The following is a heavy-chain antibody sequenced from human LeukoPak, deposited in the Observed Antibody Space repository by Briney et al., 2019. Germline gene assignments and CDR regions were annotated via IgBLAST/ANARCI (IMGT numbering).Heavy chain of an antibody. J-gene: IGHJ5*02. D-gene: IGHD2-21*01. V-gene: IGHV1-46*03. CDR2: INPSGGST. Sequence: ASVKVSCKASGYTFTSYYTHWVRQAPGQGLEWMGIINPSGGSTSYAQKFQGRVTMTRDTSTSTVYMELSSLRSEDTAVYYCASILGSGNWFDPWGQGTLVTVSS. CDR3: ASILGSGNWFDP. CDR1: GYTFTSYY.